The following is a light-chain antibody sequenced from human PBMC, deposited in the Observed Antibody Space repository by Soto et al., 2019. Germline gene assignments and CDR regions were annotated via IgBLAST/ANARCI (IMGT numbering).Light chain of an antibody. CDR2: GAS. J-gene: IGKJ1*01. Sequence: DIQMTQSPSSLSASVGDRVTITCRASQSITIYLNWYQQQPGKAPRLLIYGASTLQTGVPSRFSGSGSMTDCTLTISDLQPEDFATDYCQQTYTAPRTVGQGTKVDI. CDR1: QSITIY. CDR3: QQTYTAPRT. V-gene: IGKV1-39*01.